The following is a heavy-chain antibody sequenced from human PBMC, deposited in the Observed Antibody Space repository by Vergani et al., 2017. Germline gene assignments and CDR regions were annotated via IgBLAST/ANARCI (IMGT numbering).Heavy chain of an antibody. CDR1: GGSISSGGYF. Sequence: QLQLQESASGLVKPSQTLSLTCAVSGGSISSGGYFWSWIRQPPAKVLEGIGYIYHSGSTYYNPSLKSRVTISVDRSKNQFSLKLSSVTAADTAVYYCATVLDRSPPDYYYYMDVWGKGTTVTVSS. CDR2: IYHSGST. V-gene: IGHV4-30-2*01. J-gene: IGHJ6*03. CDR3: ATVLDRSPPDYYYYMDV. D-gene: IGHD1-26*01.